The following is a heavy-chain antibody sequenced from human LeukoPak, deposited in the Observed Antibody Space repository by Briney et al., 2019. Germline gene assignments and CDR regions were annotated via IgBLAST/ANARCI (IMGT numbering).Heavy chain of an antibody. CDR1: GGSISNKY. CDR3: ATDTYMDTFNY. V-gene: IGHV4-59*12. CDR2: IYYSGGT. D-gene: IGHD2/OR15-2a*01. J-gene: IGHJ4*02. Sequence: MPSETLSLTCTVSGGSISNKYWSWIRQPPGKGLEWIGYIYYSGGTNYNPSLKSRVSFSVDTSKNQFSLKLSSVTAADMAVYYCATDTYMDTFNYWGQGTLVTVSS.